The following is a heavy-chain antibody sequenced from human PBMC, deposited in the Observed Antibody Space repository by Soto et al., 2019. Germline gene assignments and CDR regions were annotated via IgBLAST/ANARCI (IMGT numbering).Heavy chain of an antibody. D-gene: IGHD3-9*01. V-gene: IGHV4-28*01. Sequence: QVQLRESGPGLVKPSDTLSLTCAVSGYSISGDNWWGWIRQSPRKGLEWIGYVSSSGGTHYSPSLGSRVTMSVDTSRNQFSRHLTSVTAVDTAIYYCVRKTGRYCPFDDWGQGTLVTVSS. J-gene: IGHJ4*02. CDR1: GYSISGDNW. CDR2: VSSSGGT. CDR3: VRKTGRYCPFDD.